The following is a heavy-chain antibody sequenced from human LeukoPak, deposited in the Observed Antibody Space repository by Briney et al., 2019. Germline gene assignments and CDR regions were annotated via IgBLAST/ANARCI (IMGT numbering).Heavy chain of an antibody. V-gene: IGHV3-30*02. Sequence: GGSLRLSCAASGFTFSSYGMHWVRQAPGKGLEWVAFIRYDGSNKYYADSVKGRFTISRDNSKNTLYLQMNSLRAEDTAVYYCARPLTTVANLPGYYGMDVWGQGTTVTVSS. CDR2: IRYDGSNK. D-gene: IGHD4-23*01. J-gene: IGHJ6*02. CDR1: GFTFSSYG. CDR3: ARPLTTVANLPGYYGMDV.